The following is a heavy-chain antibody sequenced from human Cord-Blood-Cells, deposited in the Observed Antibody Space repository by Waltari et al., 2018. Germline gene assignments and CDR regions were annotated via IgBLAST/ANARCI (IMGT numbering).Heavy chain of an antibody. CDR2: ISYDGSNK. Sequence: QVQLVESGGGVVQPGRSLRLSCAASGFTFSSYGMHWVRQAPGKGLEWVAVISYDGSNKYYADSVKGRFTISIDNSKNTLYLQMNSLRAEDTAVYYCAKDAMTTVTTYYFDYWGQGTLVTVSS. CDR3: AKDAMTTVTTYYFDY. D-gene: IGHD4-17*01. V-gene: IGHV3-30*18. J-gene: IGHJ4*02. CDR1: GFTFSSYG.